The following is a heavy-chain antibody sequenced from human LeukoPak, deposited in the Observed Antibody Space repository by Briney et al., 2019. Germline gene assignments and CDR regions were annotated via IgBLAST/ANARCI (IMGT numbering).Heavy chain of an antibody. V-gene: IGHV3-21*01. Sequence: GGSLRLPCAASGFTFSSYRMNWVRQAPGEGLEWVSSISSSSSYIYYADSVKGRFTISRDNAKNSLYLQMNSLRAEDTAVYYCAGIYYGSGSFDYWGQGTLVTVSS. D-gene: IGHD3-10*01. J-gene: IGHJ4*02. CDR3: AGIYYGSGSFDY. CDR1: GFTFSSYR. CDR2: ISSSSSYI.